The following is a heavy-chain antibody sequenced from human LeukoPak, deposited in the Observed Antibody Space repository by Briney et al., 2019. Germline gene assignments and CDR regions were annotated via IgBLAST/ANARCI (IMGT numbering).Heavy chain of an antibody. D-gene: IGHD2-2*01. V-gene: IGHV4-59*08. CDR2: IYYSGST. CDR3: ARGILLSCSTSCSSGGFDY. J-gene: IGHJ4*02. CDR1: GGSISSNY. Sequence: SETLSLTCTVSGGSISSNYWSWIRQPPGKGLEWIGYIYYSGSTNYNPSLKSRVTIPVDTSKNQFSLKLTSVTAADTAVYYCARGILLSCSTSCSSGGFDYWGQGTLVTVSS.